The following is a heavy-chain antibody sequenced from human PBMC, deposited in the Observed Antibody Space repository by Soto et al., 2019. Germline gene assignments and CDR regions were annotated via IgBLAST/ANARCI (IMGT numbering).Heavy chain of an antibody. CDR2: IYYSGTT. V-gene: IGHV4-31*03. CDR3: ARERSTIFGVDIYGMDV. CDR1: GGSISSGGNY. D-gene: IGHD3-3*01. Sequence: SETLSLTCNVSGGSISSGGNYWSWIHQHPGKGLEWIGYIYYSGTTYYNPSLKSRLTISIDTSRNQFSLKLSSVTAADTAVYYCARERSTIFGVDIYGMDVWGQGTTVTVSS. J-gene: IGHJ6*02.